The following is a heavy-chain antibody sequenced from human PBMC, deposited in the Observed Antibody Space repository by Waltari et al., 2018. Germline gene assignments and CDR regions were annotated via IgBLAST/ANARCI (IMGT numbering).Heavy chain of an antibody. CDR2: IYYSGST. Sequence: QVQLQESGPGLVKPSETLSPPRTVSGGSISSYHWSWIRQPPGRGLEWIGDIYYSGSTNYNPSLKSRVTISVDTSKNQFSLKLSSVTAADTAVYYCARVSTSPASSGWPAVFDYWGQGTLVTVSS. V-gene: IGHV4-59*01. J-gene: IGHJ4*02. D-gene: IGHD6-19*01. CDR3: ARVSTSPASSGWPAVFDY. CDR1: GGSISSYH.